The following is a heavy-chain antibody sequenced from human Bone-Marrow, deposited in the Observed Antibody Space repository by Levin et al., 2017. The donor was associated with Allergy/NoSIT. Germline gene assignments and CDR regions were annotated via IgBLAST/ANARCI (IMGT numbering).Heavy chain of an antibody. D-gene: IGHD3-22*01. Sequence: SQTLSLTCTVPGGSISSYYWSWIRPPAGKGLEWIGRFYTSGSTHSNPSLKSRVIMPMDTSKNQFSLNLSPVTAADTAVYYCAGSYDRSNFYPYYWGQGTLVTVSS. J-gene: IGHJ4*02. CDR2: FYTSGST. CDR3: AGSYDRSNFYPYY. CDR1: GGSISSYY. V-gene: IGHV4-4*07.